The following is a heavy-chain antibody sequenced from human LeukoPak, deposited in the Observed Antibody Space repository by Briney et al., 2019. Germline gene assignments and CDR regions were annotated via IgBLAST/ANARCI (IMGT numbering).Heavy chain of an antibody. D-gene: IGHD3-22*01. CDR1: GGSISSSSYY. Sequence: SETLSLTCTVSGGSISSSSYYWGWIRQPPGKGLEWIGSIYYSGSTYYNPSLKSRVTISVDTSKNQFSLKLSSVTAADTAVYYCARLVLGSHTYYYDSSGYYYDYWGQETLVTVSS. CDR3: ARLVLGSHTYYYDSSGYYYDY. V-gene: IGHV4-39*01. J-gene: IGHJ4*02. CDR2: IYYSGST.